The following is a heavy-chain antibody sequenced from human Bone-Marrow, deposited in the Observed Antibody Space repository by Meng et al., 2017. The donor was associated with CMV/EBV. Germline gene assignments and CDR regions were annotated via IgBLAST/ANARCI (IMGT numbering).Heavy chain of an antibody. CDR3: ARTYPENEAAAGKDLFDY. CDR2: ISCSSSYI. D-gene: IGHD6-13*01. J-gene: IGHJ4*02. V-gene: IGHV3-21*01. CDR1: GFPFSSYS. Sequence: GGSLKLSCAASGFPFSSYSMSWVRQAPGKGLEWVSSISCSSSYIYYADSVKGRFTISRDNAKNSLYLQMNSLRAEDTAVYYCARTYPENEAAAGKDLFDYWGQATLITVSS.